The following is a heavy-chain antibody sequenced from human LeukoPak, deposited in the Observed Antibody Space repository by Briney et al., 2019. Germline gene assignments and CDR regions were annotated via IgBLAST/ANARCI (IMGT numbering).Heavy chain of an antibody. CDR1: GFTFSSYW. CDR3: ARQYLLWFGSVHYGMDV. D-gene: IGHD3-10*01. Sequence: GGSLRLSCAASGFTFSSYWMSWVRQAPGKGLEWVANIKQDGSGKYYVDSVKGRFTISRDNAKNSLYLQMNSLRAEDTAVYYCARQYLLWFGSVHYGMDVWGQGTTVTVSS. J-gene: IGHJ6*02. CDR2: IKQDGSGK. V-gene: IGHV3-7*01.